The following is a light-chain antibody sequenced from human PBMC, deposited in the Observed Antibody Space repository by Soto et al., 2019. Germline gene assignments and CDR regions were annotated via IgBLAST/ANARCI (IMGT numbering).Light chain of an antibody. CDR1: QSIRTW. V-gene: IGKV1-5*03. J-gene: IGKJ1*01. CDR3: QQFEGYSWT. Sequence: DIQMTQSPSTLSASVGDRVTITCRASQSIRTWLAWFQQKPGKAPKVLISKASNLEGGVPSRFSGSGSETEFSLTITSLQPDDFATYYCQQFEGYSWTF. CDR2: KAS.